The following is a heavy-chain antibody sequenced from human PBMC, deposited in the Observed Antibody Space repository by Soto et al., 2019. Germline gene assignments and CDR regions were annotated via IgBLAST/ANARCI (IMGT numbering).Heavy chain of an antibody. D-gene: IGHD1-26*01. CDR3: ASGEQFPIDY. J-gene: IGHJ4*02. Sequence: GASVKVSCKASGYTFTSYYMHWVRQAPGQGLEWMGCISPNSGVTNYAQNFQDRVTMTRDTSISTSYMELSRLRSDDTAVYYCASGEQFPIDYWGQGTLVTVSS. V-gene: IGHV1-2*02. CDR1: GYTFTSYY. CDR2: ISPNSGVT.